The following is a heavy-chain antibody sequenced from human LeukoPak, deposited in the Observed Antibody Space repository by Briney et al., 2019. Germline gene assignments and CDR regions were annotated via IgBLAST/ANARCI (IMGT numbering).Heavy chain of an antibody. CDR1: GGSFSGYY. CDR3: ARARRNQWLVLFNVVYYFDY. D-gene: IGHD6-19*01. V-gene: IGHV4-34*01. J-gene: IGHJ4*02. CDR2: INHSGST. Sequence: SETLSLTCAVYGGSFSGYYWSWIRQPPGKGLEWIGEINHSGSTNYNPSLKSRVTISVDTSKNQFSLKLSSVTAADTAVYYCARARRNQWLVLFNVVYYFDYWGQGTLVTVSS.